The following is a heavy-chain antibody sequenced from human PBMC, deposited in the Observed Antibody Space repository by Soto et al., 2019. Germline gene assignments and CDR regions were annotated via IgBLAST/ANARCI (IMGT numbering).Heavy chain of an antibody. D-gene: IGHD3-16*02. CDR3: ARGVTMITFGGVIDNGGDY. J-gene: IGHJ4*02. CDR2: ISSSGSTR. CDR1: GFTFSSYA. Sequence: EVQLVESGGGLVQPGGSLRLSCAASGFTFSSYAMNWVRQAPGKGLEWVSYISSSGSTRYYADSVKGRFTISRDNAKNSLYLHMNSLRAEDTAVYYCARGVTMITFGGVIDNGGDYWGQGTLVTVSS. V-gene: IGHV3-48*03.